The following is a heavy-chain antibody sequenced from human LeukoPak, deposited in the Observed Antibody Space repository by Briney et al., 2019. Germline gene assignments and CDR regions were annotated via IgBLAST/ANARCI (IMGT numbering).Heavy chain of an antibody. Sequence: GGSLRLSCAASGFTFSRSWMSWVRQAPGKGLEWGAHLNQDGSEKYYVDSVKGRLTISRDNAKNSLYLQMNSLRAEDTAVYYCARGGTSGYSSSLHFWGGNYYFDYWGQGTLVTVSS. CDR2: LNQDGSEK. CDR1: GFTFSRSW. D-gene: IGHD6-13*01. J-gene: IGHJ4*02. CDR3: ARGGTSGYSSSLHFWGGNYYFDY. V-gene: IGHV3-7*01.